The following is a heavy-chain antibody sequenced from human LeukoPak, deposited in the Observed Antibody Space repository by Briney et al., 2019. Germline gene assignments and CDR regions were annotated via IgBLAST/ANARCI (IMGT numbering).Heavy chain of an antibody. CDR3: VREYSSSSGRAFDI. V-gene: IGHV3-74*01. CDR2: ISTDGSST. D-gene: IGHD6-6*01. J-gene: IGHJ3*02. Sequence: GGSLRLSCAASGFTFSSYWMHWVRQAPGKGLVWVSRISTDGSSTNSADSVKRRLTISRDNAKNTLYLQMNSLRAEDTAVYYCVREYSSSSGRAFDIWGQGTMVTVSP. CDR1: GFTFSSYW.